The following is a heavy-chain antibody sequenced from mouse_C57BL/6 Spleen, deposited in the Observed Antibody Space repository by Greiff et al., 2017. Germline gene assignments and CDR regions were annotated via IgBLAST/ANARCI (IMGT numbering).Heavy chain of an antibody. CDR1: GYTFTSYW. Sequence: QVQLQQPGAELVKPGASVKVSCKASGYTFTSYWMHWVKQRPGQGLEWIGRIHPSDSDTNYNQKFKGKATLTVDKSSSTAYMQLSSLTSEDSAVYYCSIPHYYGSSLFAYWGQGTLVTVSA. CDR3: SIPHYYGSSLFAY. CDR2: IHPSDSDT. J-gene: IGHJ3*01. D-gene: IGHD1-1*01. V-gene: IGHV1-74*01.